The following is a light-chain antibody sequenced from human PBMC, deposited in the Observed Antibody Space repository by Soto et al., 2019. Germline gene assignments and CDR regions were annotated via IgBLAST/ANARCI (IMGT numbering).Light chain of an antibody. J-gene: IGKJ2*03. V-gene: IGKV1-39*01. CDR2: AAS. CDR1: QNINHY. Sequence: DIRMTQSPSSLSASIGDRVTITCRASQNINHYLNWYQQKAGRAPKALIYAASNLESGVPSRFSGSGSGTDFTLTISSLQPEDFATYYCQQSSITPYSFGQGTKLEIK. CDR3: QQSSITPYS.